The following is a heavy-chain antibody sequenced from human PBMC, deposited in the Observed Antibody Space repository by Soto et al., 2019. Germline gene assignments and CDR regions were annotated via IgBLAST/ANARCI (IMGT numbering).Heavy chain of an antibody. Sequence: TSETLSLTCTVSGGSISSYYWSWIRQPPGKGLEWIGYIYYSGSTNYNPSIKSRVTISVDTSKIQFSLKLTSVTAADTAMYYCARASRAGAFDIWGEGRVVTVS. J-gene: IGHJ3*02. CDR3: ARASRAGAFDI. CDR2: IYYSGST. V-gene: IGHV4-59*12. CDR1: GGSISSYY.